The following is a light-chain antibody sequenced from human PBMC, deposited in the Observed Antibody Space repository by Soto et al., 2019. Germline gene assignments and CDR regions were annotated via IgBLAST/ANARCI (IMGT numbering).Light chain of an antibody. Sequence: QSALTQPASVSGSPGQSITISCTGTSSDVGVYNYVSWYQQHPGKAPKLMIYEVSNRPSGVSNRFSGSKSGNTASLTISGLQAEDEADYYCNSYTSSSTYVIFGGGTKLTVL. CDR2: EVS. V-gene: IGLV2-14*01. J-gene: IGLJ2*01. CDR1: SSDVGVYNY. CDR3: NSYTSSSTYVI.